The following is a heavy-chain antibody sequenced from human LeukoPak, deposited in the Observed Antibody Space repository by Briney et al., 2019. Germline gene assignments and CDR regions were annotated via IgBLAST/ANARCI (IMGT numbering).Heavy chain of an antibody. D-gene: IGHD2-8*01. Sequence: GASVKVSCKASGYTFTSYGISWVRQAPGQGLEWMGWISAYNGNTNYAQKLQGRVTMTTDTSTSTAYMELRSLRSDDTAVYYCARYCTSGVCIGSFDYWGQGTLVTVSS. CDR2: ISAYNGNT. J-gene: IGHJ4*02. V-gene: IGHV1-18*01. CDR3: ARYCTSGVCIGSFDY. CDR1: GYTFTSYG.